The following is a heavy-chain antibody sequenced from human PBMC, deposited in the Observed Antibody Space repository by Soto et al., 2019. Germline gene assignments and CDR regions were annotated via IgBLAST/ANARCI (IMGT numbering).Heavy chain of an antibody. J-gene: IGHJ5*02. Sequence: QLQLQESGPRLVKPSETLSLTCTVYCGSISSRSYSWGWIRQPPGKGLEWIVSIYYIGRTYYNPSPKSRVTISVDTSKNHFALKLSSVTAADTAVYYCARHDSVLLWFDPWGQETLVTVSS. CDR1: CGSISSRSYS. D-gene: IGHD2-15*01. CDR3: ARHDSVLLWFDP. V-gene: IGHV4-39*02. CDR2: IYYIGRT.